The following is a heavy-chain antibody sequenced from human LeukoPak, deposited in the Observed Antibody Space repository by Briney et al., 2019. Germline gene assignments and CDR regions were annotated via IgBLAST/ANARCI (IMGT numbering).Heavy chain of an antibody. CDR3: ARGLVAVAGTGGWFDP. CDR2: INHSGST. CDR1: GDSISSSNCY. D-gene: IGHD6-19*01. Sequence: PSETLSLTCTVSGDSISSSNCYWSWIRHPPGKGLEWIGEINHSGSTNYNPSLKSRVTISVDTSKNQFSLKLSSVTAADTAVYYCARGLVAVAGTGGWFDPWGQGTLVTVSS. J-gene: IGHJ5*02. V-gene: IGHV4-39*07.